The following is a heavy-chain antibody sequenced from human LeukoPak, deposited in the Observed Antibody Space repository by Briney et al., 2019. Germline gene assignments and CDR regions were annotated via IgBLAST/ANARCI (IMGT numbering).Heavy chain of an antibody. CDR2: IYSGGST. CDR1: GFTFSSYE. J-gene: IGHJ4*02. CDR3: AKDSKTYYYGPGSYFDY. V-gene: IGHV3-66*01. Sequence: GGSLTLSCAASGFTFSSYEVNWVRQAPGKGLEWVSVIYSGGSTYYAESVKGRFTIPRDNSKNTLYLQMNSLRAEDTAVYYCAKDSKTYYYGPGSYFDYRGQGNLVTVSS. D-gene: IGHD3-10*01.